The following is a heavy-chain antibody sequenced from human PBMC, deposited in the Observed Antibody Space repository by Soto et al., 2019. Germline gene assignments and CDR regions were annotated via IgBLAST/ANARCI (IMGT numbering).Heavy chain of an antibody. Sequence: PGGSLRLSCAASGFTFSSYAMSWVRQAPGKGLEWVSAISGSGGSTYYADSVKGRFTISRDNSKNTLYLQMNSLRAEDTAVYYCAKDIVLMVYAIPPAYFDYWGQGTLVTVSS. CDR2: ISGSGGST. CDR1: GFTFSSYA. V-gene: IGHV3-23*01. D-gene: IGHD2-8*01. J-gene: IGHJ4*02. CDR3: AKDIVLMVYAIPPAYFDY.